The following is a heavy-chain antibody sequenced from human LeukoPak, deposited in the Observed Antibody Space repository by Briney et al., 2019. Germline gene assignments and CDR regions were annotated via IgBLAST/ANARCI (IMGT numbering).Heavy chain of an antibody. CDR2: INHSGST. CDR3: AKRGFIAGNPTDFDY. J-gene: IGHJ4*02. CDR1: GGSFSGYY. D-gene: IGHD6-13*01. V-gene: IGHV4-34*01. Sequence: PSETLSLTCAVYGGSFSGYYWSWIRQPPGKGLEWIGEINHSGSTNYNPSLKSRVTISVDTSKNQFSLKLSSVTAADTAVYYCAKRGFIAGNPTDFDYWGQGTLVTVSS.